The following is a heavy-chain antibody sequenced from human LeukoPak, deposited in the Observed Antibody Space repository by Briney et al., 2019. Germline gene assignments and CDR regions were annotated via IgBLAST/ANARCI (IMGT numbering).Heavy chain of an antibody. CDR2: ISSSGSTI. Sequence: GGSLRLSCAASGFTFSDYYMSWIRQAPGKGLEWVSYISSSGSTIYYADSVKGRFTISRDNAKNSLYLQMNSLRAEDTAVYYCARVPYCSSTSCYTWFDPWGQGTLVTVSS. CDR3: ARVPYCSSTSCYTWFDP. V-gene: IGHV3-11*01. D-gene: IGHD2-2*02. CDR1: GFTFSDYY. J-gene: IGHJ5*02.